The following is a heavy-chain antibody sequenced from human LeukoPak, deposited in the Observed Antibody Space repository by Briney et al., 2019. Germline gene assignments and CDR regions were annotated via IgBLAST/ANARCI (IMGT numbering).Heavy chain of an antibody. V-gene: IGHV4-31*03. CDR1: GGSISSGGYY. CDR2: IYYSGST. J-gene: IGHJ4*02. Sequence: PQSLSLTCTVSGGSISSGGYYWSWIRPHPGKGLEWGGYIYYSGSTYYNPSLKSRVTISVDTSKNQFSLKLSSVTAADTAVYYCARVYDSSGYYPFFDYWGQGTLVTVSS. CDR3: ARVYDSSGYYPFFDY. D-gene: IGHD3-22*01.